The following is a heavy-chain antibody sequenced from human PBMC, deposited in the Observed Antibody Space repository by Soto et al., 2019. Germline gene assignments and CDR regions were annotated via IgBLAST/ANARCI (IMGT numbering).Heavy chain of an antibody. Sequence: SETLSLTCAVYGGSFSGYYWSWIRQPPGKGLEWIGEINHSGSTNYNPSLKSRVTISVDTSKNQFSLKLSSVTAADTAVYYCAVWMATTPTIDYWGQGTLVTVSS. D-gene: IGHD1-1*01. CDR2: INHSGST. CDR1: GGSFSGYY. J-gene: IGHJ4*02. CDR3: AVWMATTPTIDY. V-gene: IGHV4-34*01.